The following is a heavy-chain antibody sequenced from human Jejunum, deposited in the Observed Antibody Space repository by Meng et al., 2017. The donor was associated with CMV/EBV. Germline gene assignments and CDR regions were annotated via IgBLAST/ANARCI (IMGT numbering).Heavy chain of an antibody. D-gene: IGHD3-10*01. CDR2: INQNENEK. V-gene: IGHV3-7*01. J-gene: IGHJ3*02. CDR3: ARWHYYGSGSYAFDM. Sequence: FPFSGYWMSWVRQAPGKGLEWVANINQNENEKYYVDSVTGRFTISRDNAQNSLYLQMSSLRAEDTAVYYCARWHYYGSGSYAFDMWGQGTMVTVSS. CDR1: FPFSGYW.